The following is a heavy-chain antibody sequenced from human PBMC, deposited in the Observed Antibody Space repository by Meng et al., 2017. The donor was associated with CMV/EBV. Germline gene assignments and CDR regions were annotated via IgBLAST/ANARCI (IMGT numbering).Heavy chain of an antibody. D-gene: IGHD1/OR15-1a*01. CDR3: ARDITPAEQTGSFLDQ. CDR2: SHQRSEDN. Sequence: ASVKVSCKTSGFVFNDYFLHWVRQAPGEPLEWMGRSHQRSEDNTYAQKFAGRVSMTKDRSIDTAYMRLTGLTSDDTALYYCARDITPAEQTGSFLDQWGQGTPVTVSS. CDR1: GFVFNDYF. V-gene: IGHV1-2*06. J-gene: IGHJ1*01.